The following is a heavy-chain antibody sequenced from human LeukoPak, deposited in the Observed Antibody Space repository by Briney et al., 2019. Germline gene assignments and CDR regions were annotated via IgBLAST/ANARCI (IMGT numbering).Heavy chain of an antibody. V-gene: IGHV2-70*11. D-gene: IGHD6-19*01. CDR3: ARIAVTGRYYFDY. J-gene: IGHJ4*02. CDR1: GFSLSTLEMC. CDR2: IDWDDDK. Sequence: GPRLVNAPQTLTLTCTFSGFSLSTLEMCVSWIPQPPGMALEGLARIDWDDDKYYSTSLKTRLTIAKDTSKNQVVLTTTNTDTMDTATYYCARIAVTGRYYFDYWGQGTLVTVSS.